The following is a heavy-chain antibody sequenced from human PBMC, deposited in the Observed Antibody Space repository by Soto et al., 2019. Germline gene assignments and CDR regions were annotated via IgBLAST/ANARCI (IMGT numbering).Heavy chain of an antibody. V-gene: IGHV3-30*18. Sequence: GGSLRLSCAASGFTFSSYGMHWVRQAPGKGLEWVAVISYDGSNKYYADSVKGRFTISRDNSKNTLYLQMNSLRAEDTAVYYCANRYCSGGSSKLYGRDVWGQGTTVTVSS. CDR1: GFTFSSYG. D-gene: IGHD2-15*01. CDR3: ANRYCSGGSSKLYGRDV. CDR2: ISYDGSNK. J-gene: IGHJ6*02.